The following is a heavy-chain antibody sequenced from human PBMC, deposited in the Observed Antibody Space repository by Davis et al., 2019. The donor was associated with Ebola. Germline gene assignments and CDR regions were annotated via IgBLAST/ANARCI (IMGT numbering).Heavy chain of an antibody. CDR3: ARGDKVTPVGKRGLRHLDGFDS. D-gene: IGHD6-13*01. J-gene: IGHJ4*02. Sequence: PSETLSLTCTVSGGSISSYYWSWVRQPAGKGLEWIGRFYTSGSTNSKPSLKSRVTMSVDMSKNQFSLRLSSVTAADTAVYYCARGDKVTPVGKRGLRHLDGFDSWGQGTLVTVSS. CDR1: GGSISSYY. CDR2: FYTSGST. V-gene: IGHV4-4*07.